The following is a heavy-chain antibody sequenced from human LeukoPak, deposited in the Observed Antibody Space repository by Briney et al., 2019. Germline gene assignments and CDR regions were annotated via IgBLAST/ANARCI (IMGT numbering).Heavy chain of an antibody. CDR3: AKSGYNRFDY. CDR1: GFTFSSYG. V-gene: IGHV3-30*18. J-gene: IGHJ4*02. Sequence: GGSLRLSCAASGFTFSSYGMHWVRQAPGKGLEWVAVISYDGSNKYYADSVKGRFTISRDNSKNTLYLQMNSLRADDTAVYYCAKSGYNRFDYWGQGILVTVPS. D-gene: IGHD5-24*01. CDR2: ISYDGSNK.